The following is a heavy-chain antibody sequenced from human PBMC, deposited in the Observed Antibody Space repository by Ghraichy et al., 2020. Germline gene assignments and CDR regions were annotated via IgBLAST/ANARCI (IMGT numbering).Heavy chain of an antibody. CDR1: GFTFSTYA. J-gene: IGHJ6*03. CDR3: ARGGYSDVRGFYFYMDV. Sequence: GGSLRLSCAASGFTFSTYAMSWVRQTPDKGLEWVSLIIHSGGATYYADSVKGRFTISRDNSRNIMYLQMNGLRAEDTALYYCARGGYSDVRGFYFYMDVWGKGTTVTVSS. D-gene: IGHD5-18*01. V-gene: IGHV3-23*01. CDR2: IIHSGGAT.